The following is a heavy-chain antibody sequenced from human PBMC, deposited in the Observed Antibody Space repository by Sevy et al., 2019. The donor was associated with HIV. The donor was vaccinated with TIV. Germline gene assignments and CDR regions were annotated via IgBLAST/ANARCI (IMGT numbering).Heavy chain of an antibody. CDR2: INPKSGAT. D-gene: IGHD3-3*01. CDR1: GYTFSDSGYY. V-gene: IGHV1-2*02. Sequence: ASVKVSCKASGYTFSDSGYYVHWVRQAPGQGLEWMGWINPKSGATNYAQKFQGRVTMTRDTSVSTANMELSRLTSDDTAVYYCARESYDFWTGPVDYDYGMDVWGQGTTVIVSS. CDR3: ARESYDFWTGPVDYDYGMDV. J-gene: IGHJ6*02.